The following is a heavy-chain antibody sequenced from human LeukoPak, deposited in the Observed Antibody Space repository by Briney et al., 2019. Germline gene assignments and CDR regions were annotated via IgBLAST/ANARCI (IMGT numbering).Heavy chain of an antibody. D-gene: IGHD1-26*01. V-gene: IGHV3-30*18. CDR1: GFTFSSYG. CDR2: VSYDGSTK. Sequence: PGGSLRLSCAASGFTFSSYGMHWVRQAPGKGLEWVAVVSYDGSTKYYADSVKGRFTVSRDNSKNTLYLQMNSLRAEDTAVYFCAKGDSGSYRSLDYWGQGTLVTVSS. CDR3: AKGDSGSYRSLDY. J-gene: IGHJ4*02.